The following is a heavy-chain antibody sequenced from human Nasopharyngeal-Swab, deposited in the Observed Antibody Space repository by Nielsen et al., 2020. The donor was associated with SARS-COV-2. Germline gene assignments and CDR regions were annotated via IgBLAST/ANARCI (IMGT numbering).Heavy chain of an antibody. CDR1: GFTVSSNY. CDR2: LYSGGNT. CDR3: ARSRNYYYYMDV. J-gene: IGHJ6*03. Sequence: GESPKISCAASGFTVSSNYMNWVRQPPGKGLEWISVLYSGGNTYYAGSVKGRFTISRDNSKSTLYLQMNNLGAEDTAVYYCARSRNYYYYMDVWGKGTTVTVSS. V-gene: IGHV3-66*01.